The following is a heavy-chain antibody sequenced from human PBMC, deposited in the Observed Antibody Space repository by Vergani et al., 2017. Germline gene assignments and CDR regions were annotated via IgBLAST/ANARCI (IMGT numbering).Heavy chain of an antibody. CDR1: GFTFDDYA. D-gene: IGHD3-9*01. CDR2: ISWNSGSI. J-gene: IGHJ4*02. CDR3: AKGRDVLRYFDALDY. Sequence: EVQLVESGGGLVQPGRSLRLSCAASGFTFDDYAMHWVRQAPGKGLEWVSGISWNSGSIGYADSVKGRFTISRDNAKNSRYLQMNSLRAEDTALYYCAKGRDVLRYFDALDYWGQGTLVTVSS. V-gene: IGHV3-9*01.